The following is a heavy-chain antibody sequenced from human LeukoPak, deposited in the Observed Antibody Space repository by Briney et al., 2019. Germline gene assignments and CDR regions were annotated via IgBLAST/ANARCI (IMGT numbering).Heavy chain of an antibody. D-gene: IGHD5-18*01. CDR1: GFTFSSYG. CDR2: IRYDGSNK. Sequence: GGSLRLSCAASGFTFSSYGMHWVRQAPGKGLEWVAFIRYDGSNKYYADSVKGRFTISRDNAKNSLYLQMNSLRAEDTAVYYCARVADVDTAMVSLGYFDYWGQGTLVTVSS. J-gene: IGHJ4*02. V-gene: IGHV3-30*02. CDR3: ARVADVDTAMVSLGYFDY.